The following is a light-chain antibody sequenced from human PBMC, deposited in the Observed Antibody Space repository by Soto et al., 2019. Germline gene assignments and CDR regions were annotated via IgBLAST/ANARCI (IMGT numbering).Light chain of an antibody. CDR1: QSVSSY. CDR2: DAS. V-gene: IGKV3-11*01. J-gene: IGKJ5*01. Sequence: EIVLTQSPATLSLSPGERATLSCRASQSVSSYLAWYQQKPGQAPRLLIYDASNRATGIPARFNGSGSGTDLTLTISSLEPEDFAVYYCQQRSNWRITFGQGTRLEIK. CDR3: QQRSNWRIT.